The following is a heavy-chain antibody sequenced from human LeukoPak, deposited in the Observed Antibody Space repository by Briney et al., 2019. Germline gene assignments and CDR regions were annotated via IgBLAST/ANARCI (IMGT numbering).Heavy chain of an antibody. Sequence: ASVKVSCKASGYTFTGYYMHWVRQAPGQGLEWMGWINPNSGGTNYAQKFQGRVTMTRDTSISTAYMELSRLRSDDTAVYYCATERTYSGSPDAFDIWGQGTMVTVSS. D-gene: IGHD1-26*01. CDR3: ATERTYSGSPDAFDI. J-gene: IGHJ3*02. CDR2: INPNSGGT. CDR1: GYTFTGYY. V-gene: IGHV1-2*02.